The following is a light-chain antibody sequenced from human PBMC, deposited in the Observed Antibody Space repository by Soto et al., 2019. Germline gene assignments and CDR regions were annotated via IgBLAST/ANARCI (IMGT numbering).Light chain of an antibody. CDR1: QSVSSSY. J-gene: IGKJ1*01. V-gene: IGKV3-20*01. CDR3: QQYHSSPPP. Sequence: EGVLTKSPGTLSLSPGERSTLSCRSSQSVSSSYLAWYQQKPGQAPRLLIYGASNRATGIPDRFSGSGSGTDFTLTISRLEPEDFAVYYCQQYHSSPPPFGQGTKVDI. CDR2: GAS.